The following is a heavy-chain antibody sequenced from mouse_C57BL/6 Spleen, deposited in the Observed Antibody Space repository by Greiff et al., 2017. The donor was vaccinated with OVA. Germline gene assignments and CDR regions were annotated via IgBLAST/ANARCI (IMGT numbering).Heavy chain of an antibody. CDR3: ARSTTVVAGYYAMDY. CDR2: INPSNGGT. J-gene: IGHJ4*01. CDR1: GYTFTSYW. V-gene: IGHV1-53*01. Sequence: QVQLKQPGTELVKPGASVKLSCKASGYTFTSYWMHWVKQRPGQGLEWIGNINPSNGGTNYNEKFKSKATLTVDKSSSTAYMQLSSLTSEDSAVYYCARSTTVVAGYYAMDYWGQGTSVTVSS. D-gene: IGHD1-1*01.